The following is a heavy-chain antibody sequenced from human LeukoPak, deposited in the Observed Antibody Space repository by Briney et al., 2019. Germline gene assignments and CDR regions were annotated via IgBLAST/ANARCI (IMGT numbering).Heavy chain of an antibody. J-gene: IGHJ3*02. CDR3: AREDSHLRVAFDM. Sequence: PGGSLRLSCAASGFTFTRYRRHWVRQAPGKGLVWVSRVNSDGSSTTYADSVKGRFTISRDNAKNTLYLQMSSLRAEDTAVYYCAREDSHLRVAFDMWGQGTMVTVSS. CDR1: GFTFTRYR. V-gene: IGHV3-74*01. CDR2: VNSDGSST. D-gene: IGHD2-15*01.